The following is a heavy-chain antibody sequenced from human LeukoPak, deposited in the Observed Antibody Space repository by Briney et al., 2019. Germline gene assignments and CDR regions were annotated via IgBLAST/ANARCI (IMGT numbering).Heavy chain of an antibody. V-gene: IGHV3-53*01. J-gene: IGHJ4*02. Sequence: GGSLRLSCAASGFTASSNYMSWVRQAPGKGLEWCSAIYSGGSTYYADSVKGRFTSSRDNPKNPLYLQMNSLRAEDTAVYYCAREMSSGQKHNYFDYGGQGTLVTVSS. CDR1: GFTASSNY. D-gene: IGHD6-19*01. CDR3: AREMSSGQKHNYFDY. CDR2: IYSGGST.